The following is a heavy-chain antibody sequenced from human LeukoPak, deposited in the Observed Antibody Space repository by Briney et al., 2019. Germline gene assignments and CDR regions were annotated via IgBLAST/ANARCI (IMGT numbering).Heavy chain of an antibody. D-gene: IGHD3-10*01. CDR3: ARDGMGVIKAFDI. Sequence: GSLRLSCAASGFMFSSYWMSWVRQTPGKGLEWVANIKLDGSQKYYVDSVKGRFAISRDNAKSSLSLQMNSLRVEDTAVYYCARDGMGVIKAFDIWGQGTMVTVSS. J-gene: IGHJ3*02. V-gene: IGHV3-7*05. CDR1: GFMFSSYW. CDR2: IKLDGSQK.